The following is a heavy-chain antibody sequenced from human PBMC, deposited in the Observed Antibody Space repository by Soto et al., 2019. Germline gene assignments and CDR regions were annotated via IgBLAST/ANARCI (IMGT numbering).Heavy chain of an antibody. CDR1: GFTFTSDS. J-gene: IGHJ1*01. CDR2: ISSHGRDI. CDR3: ARGAALAXXXXL. V-gene: IGHV3-21*06. Sequence: EVQLVESGGGLVKPGGSVRLSCEASGFTFTSDSMTWVRQAPGKGLEWVSSISSHGRDIFYADSVKGRFTISRDNAKDSLHLQMNSLTXXXXXXXYCARGAALAXXXXLWGQ. D-gene: IGHD6-19*01.